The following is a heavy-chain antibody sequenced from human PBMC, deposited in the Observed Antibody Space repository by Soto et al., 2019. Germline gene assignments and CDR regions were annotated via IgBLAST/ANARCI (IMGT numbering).Heavy chain of an antibody. J-gene: IGHJ3*02. CDR3: ARIYSGYDDAGAVDI. Sequence: QLQVQESGPGLVKPSETLSLTCTVSGGSISSSAYFWGWIRQPPGKGLEWIGNIYYTGRTSYNPSLKSRITISIDTSKSRFSLKLSSVTAADTSVYFCARIYSGYDDAGAVDIWGQGTMVTVSS. CDR1: GGSISSSAYF. V-gene: IGHV4-39*01. D-gene: IGHD5-12*01. CDR2: IYYTGRT.